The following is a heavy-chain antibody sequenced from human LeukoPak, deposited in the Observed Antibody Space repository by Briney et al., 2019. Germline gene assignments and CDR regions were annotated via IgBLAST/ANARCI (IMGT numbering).Heavy chain of an antibody. Sequence: SQTLSLTCTVSGGSISSGDYYWSWIRQPPGKGLEWIGYIYYSGSTYYNPSLKSRVTISVDTSKNQFSLKLSSVTAADTAVYYCARVKAARPTLHYYYYMDVWGKGTTVTVSS. CDR3: ARVKAARPTLHYYYYMDV. V-gene: IGHV4-30-4*08. D-gene: IGHD6-6*01. CDR2: IYYSGST. J-gene: IGHJ6*03. CDR1: GGSISSGDYY.